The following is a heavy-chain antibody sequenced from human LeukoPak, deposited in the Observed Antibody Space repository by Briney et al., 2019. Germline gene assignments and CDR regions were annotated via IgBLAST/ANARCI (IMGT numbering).Heavy chain of an antibody. CDR3: ARHYYDRSDSYSFDY. CDR2: IFSSGST. D-gene: IGHD3-22*01. Sequence: PSETLSLTCTVSGGSISGYYWSWIRQPPGKGLEWIGYIFSSGSTNYNPPLKSRVTISEDTSVNQSSLKLSSVTAADTAVYYCARHYYDRSDSYSFDYWGQGTLVTVSS. J-gene: IGHJ4*02. CDR1: GGSISGYY. V-gene: IGHV4-59*08.